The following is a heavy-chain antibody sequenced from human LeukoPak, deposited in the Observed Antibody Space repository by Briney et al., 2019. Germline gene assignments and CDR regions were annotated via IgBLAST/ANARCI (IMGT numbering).Heavy chain of an antibody. CDR3: ARDYPGGAITGTTKKDGALDY. D-gene: IGHD1-7*01. J-gene: IGHJ4*02. CDR1: RYTSTSYV. V-gene: IGHV1-18*01. Sequence: ASVKDSSKDSRYTSTSYVLSGVRQATRRGGEWMGWIIDYNGKTNYEQKLQCRVTMTTDKGTSTHYMDLMSQRADDTAVYYCARDYPGGAITGTTKKDGALDYWGRGTLVTVPS. CDR2: IIDYNGKT.